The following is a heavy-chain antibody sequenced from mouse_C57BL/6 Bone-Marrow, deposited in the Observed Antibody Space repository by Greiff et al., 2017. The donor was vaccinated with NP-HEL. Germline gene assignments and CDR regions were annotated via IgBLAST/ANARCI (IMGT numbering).Heavy chain of an antibody. D-gene: IGHD1-1*01. CDR3: ARGTTVVAKKDYYAMDY. CDR2: ISSGSSTI. CDR1: GFTFSDYG. V-gene: IGHV5-17*01. Sequence: EVMLVESGGGLVKPGGSLKLSCAASGFTFSDYGMHWVRQAPEKGLEWVAYISSGSSTIYYADTVKGRFTISRGNAKNTLFLQMTSLRSEDTAMYYCARGTTVVAKKDYYAMDYWGQGTSVTVSS. J-gene: IGHJ4*01.